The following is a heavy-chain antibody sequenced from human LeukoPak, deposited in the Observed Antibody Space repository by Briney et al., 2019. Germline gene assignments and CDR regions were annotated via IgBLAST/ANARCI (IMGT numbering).Heavy chain of an antibody. V-gene: IGHV1-2*02. J-gene: IGHJ4*02. CDR1: GYTFTGYY. CDR2: INPNSGGT. D-gene: IGHD3-16*02. Sequence: VASVKVSCKASGYTFTGYYMHWVRQAPGQGLEGMGWINPNSGGTNYAQKFQGRVTMTRDTSISTAYMELSRLRSDDTAVYYCARAPANYDYVWGSYREYYFDYWGQGTLVTVSS. CDR3: ARAPANYDYVWGSYREYYFDY.